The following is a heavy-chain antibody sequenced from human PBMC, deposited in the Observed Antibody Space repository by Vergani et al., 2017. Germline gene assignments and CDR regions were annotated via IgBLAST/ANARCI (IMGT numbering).Heavy chain of an antibody. Sequence: QVPLVQSGAEVKKPGASVKVSCKASGYTFAGYNIHWVRQAPGQGLELMGWINPNSGGTNYAQKFQGRVTMTRDTSINTAYMELSRLRSDDTAVYYCARGWSGYSTSWFFEYWGQGTLVTVSS. J-gene: IGHJ4*02. CDR2: INPNSGGT. V-gene: IGHV1-2*02. CDR1: GYTFAGYN. CDR3: ARGWSGYSTSWFFEY. D-gene: IGHD6-13*01.